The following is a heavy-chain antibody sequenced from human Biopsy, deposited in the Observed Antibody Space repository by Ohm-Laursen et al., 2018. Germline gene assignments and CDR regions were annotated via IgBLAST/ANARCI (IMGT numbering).Heavy chain of an antibody. CDR2: ISWNSDDI. CDR1: GFTFADYA. J-gene: IGHJ6*02. V-gene: IGHV3-9*01. D-gene: IGHD4-17*01. CDR3: AKDLGLNYSDRFLFYYGMDV. Sequence: SLRLSRADSGFTFADYAMHWVRQVPGKGLEWVSGISWNSDDIGYADSVKGRFTISRDNARNALHLQMNSLSTEDTALYYCAKDLGLNYSDRFLFYYGMDVWGRGTTVTVSS.